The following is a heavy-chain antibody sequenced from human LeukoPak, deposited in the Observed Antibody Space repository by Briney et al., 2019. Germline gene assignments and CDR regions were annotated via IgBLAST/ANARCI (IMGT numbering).Heavy chain of an antibody. CDR1: GYTFTSYY. D-gene: IGHD3-16*02. V-gene: IGHV1-46*01. CDR2: INPSGGST. CDR3: ARHGVWGSYRYSQGFDY. Sequence: ASVKVSCEASGYTFTSYYMHWVRQAPGQGLEWMGIINPSGGSTSYAQKFQGRVTMTRDMSTSTVYMELSSLRAEDTAVYYCARHGVWGSYRYSQGFDYWGQGTLVTVSS. J-gene: IGHJ4*02.